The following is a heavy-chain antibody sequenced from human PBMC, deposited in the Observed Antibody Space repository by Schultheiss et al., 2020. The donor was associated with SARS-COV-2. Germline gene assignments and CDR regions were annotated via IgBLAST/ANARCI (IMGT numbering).Heavy chain of an antibody. V-gene: IGHV4-34*01. CDR2: INHSGST. J-gene: IGHJ5*02. CDR3: ARGGGIVVVPAADLAGNWFDP. Sequence: GSLRLSCSASGFTFSSYAMSWIRQPPGKGLEWIGEINHSGSTNYNPSLKSRVTISVDTSKNQFSLKLSSVTAADTAVYYCARGGGIVVVPAADLAGNWFDPWGQGTLVTVSS. D-gene: IGHD2-2*01. CDR1: GFTFSSYA.